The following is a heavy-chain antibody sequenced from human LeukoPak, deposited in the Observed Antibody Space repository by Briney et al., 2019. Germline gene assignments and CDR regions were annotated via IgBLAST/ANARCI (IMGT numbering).Heavy chain of an antibody. CDR1: GFTFSSYS. D-gene: IGHD3-22*01. CDR3: AREGDYYDSSGYYYVGKFDY. Sequence: GGSLRLSCAASGFTFSSYSMNWVRQAPGKGLEWVSSISSSSSYIYYADSVKGRFTISRDNAKNSLYLQMNSLRAEDTAVYYCAREGDYYDSSGYYYVGKFDYWGQGTLVTVSS. J-gene: IGHJ4*02. V-gene: IGHV3-21*01. CDR2: ISSSSSYI.